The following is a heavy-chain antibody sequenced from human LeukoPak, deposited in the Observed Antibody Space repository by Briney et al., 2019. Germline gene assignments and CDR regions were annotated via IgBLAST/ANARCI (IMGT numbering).Heavy chain of an antibody. CDR3: ARVGVWLGFDY. CDR2: ISSNGGST. Sequence: GGSLRLSCAASGFTFSSYAMHWVRQAPGKGLEYVSAISSNGGSTSYANSVKGRFTISRDNSKNTLYLQMGSLRAEDMAVYYCARVGVWLGFDYWGQGTLVTVSS. J-gene: IGHJ4*02. V-gene: IGHV3-64*01. D-gene: IGHD3-10*01. CDR1: GFTFSSYA.